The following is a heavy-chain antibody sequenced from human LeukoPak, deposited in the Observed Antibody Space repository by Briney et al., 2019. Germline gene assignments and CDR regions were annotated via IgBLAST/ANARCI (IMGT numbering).Heavy chain of an antibody. CDR3: ATSGRHDY. D-gene: IGHD6-19*01. Sequence: GGSLRLSCAASGFTFRGYWMSWVRQAPGKGLEWVANIKQDGSDKYYVDSVKGRFTISRDNAKNSLYLQMNSLRAEDTAVYYCATSGRHDYWGQGTLVTVSS. J-gene: IGHJ4*02. CDR2: IKQDGSDK. V-gene: IGHV3-7*01. CDR1: GFTFRGYW.